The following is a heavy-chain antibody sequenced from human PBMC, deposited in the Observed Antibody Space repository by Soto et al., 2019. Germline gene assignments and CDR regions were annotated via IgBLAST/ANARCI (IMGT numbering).Heavy chain of an antibody. J-gene: IGHJ4*02. D-gene: IGHD3-16*01. Sequence: QVQLVQSGAEVKKPGASVKVSCKASGYTFTSHGISWVRQAPGQGLEWMGWISGDNGNTNYAQKLQGRATMTKDTYTSTAYMELSSVISDGTSVYYCAIWAGQNRDFGSPFDSWGQGTRVTVSS. CDR2: ISGDNGNT. V-gene: IGHV1-18*04. CDR1: GYTFTSHG. CDR3: AIWAGQNRDFGSPFDS.